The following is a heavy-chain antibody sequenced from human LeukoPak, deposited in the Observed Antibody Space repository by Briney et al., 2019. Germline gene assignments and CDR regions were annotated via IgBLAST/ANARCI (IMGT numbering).Heavy chain of an antibody. CDR1: GFTFSSIA. Sequence: PGGSLRLSCAASGFTFSSIAMHWVRQAPGKGLEWVAVISYDRTNKYYADSVKGRFTISRDNSKYTLYLQMNSLRDEDTAVYYCARDRSGSWHFDSWGQGTLVTVSS. CDR2: ISYDRTNK. D-gene: IGHD1-26*01. V-gene: IGHV3-30-3*01. J-gene: IGHJ4*02. CDR3: ARDRSGSWHFDS.